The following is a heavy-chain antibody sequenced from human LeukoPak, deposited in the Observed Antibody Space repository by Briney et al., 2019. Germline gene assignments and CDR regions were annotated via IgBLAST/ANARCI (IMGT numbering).Heavy chain of an antibody. J-gene: IGHJ4*02. CDR1: GYSFTSYW. V-gene: IGHV5-51*01. CDR2: IYPGDSDT. Sequence: GESLKISCKGSGYSFTSYWIGWVRQMPGKGLEWLGVIYPGDSDTRYSPSFQGQVTISADKSISTAYLQLSSLKASDTAMYYCARLSIAAAGTVDYWGQGTLVTVSS. D-gene: IGHD6-13*01. CDR3: ARLSIAAAGTVDY.